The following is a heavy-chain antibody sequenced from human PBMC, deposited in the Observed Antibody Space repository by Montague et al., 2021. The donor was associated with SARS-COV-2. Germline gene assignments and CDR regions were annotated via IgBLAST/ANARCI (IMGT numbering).Heavy chain of an antibody. Sequence: TLSLTCIVSGGSISSDDSYWTWIRQHPGKGLEWIGCISYSGRTSYNVSVKSRLTISADTSDNQFSLKLTSMTAADTAVYYCARMYVPAHGTSAASYSDYWGRGTLVTVSS. CDR2: ISYSGRT. J-gene: IGHJ4*02. CDR1: GGSISSDDSY. V-gene: IGHV4-31*03. D-gene: IGHD6-13*01. CDR3: ARMYVPAHGTSAASYSDY.